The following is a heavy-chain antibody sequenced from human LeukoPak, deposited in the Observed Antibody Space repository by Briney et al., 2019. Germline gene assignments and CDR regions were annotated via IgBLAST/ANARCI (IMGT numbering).Heavy chain of an antibody. CDR2: IYYSGST. V-gene: IGHV4-30-4*01. D-gene: IGHD4-17*01. Sequence: SSETLSLTCTVSGGSIRSGDYDWSWIRQPPGKGLEWIGYIYYSGSTYYNPSLKSRVTISVDTSKNQFSLKLTSVTAADTAVYYCARDGSVTTNWFDPWGQGTLVTVSS. CDR3: ARDGSVTTNWFDP. CDR1: GGSIRSGDYD. J-gene: IGHJ5*02.